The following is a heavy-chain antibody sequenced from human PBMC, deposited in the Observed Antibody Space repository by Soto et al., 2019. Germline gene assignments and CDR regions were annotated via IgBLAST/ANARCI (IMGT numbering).Heavy chain of an antibody. V-gene: IGHV1-69*13. CDR1: GGTFSSYA. D-gene: IGHD3-22*01. Sequence: GASLKGSCKASGGTFSSYAISWVRQAPGQGLEGVGGIIPIFGTANYAQKVQGRVTISADESTSTAYMELSSLRSEDTAVYYCARVGAGYYDSSGPKSTLGAFDIWGQGTMVTVSS. J-gene: IGHJ3*02. CDR3: ARVGAGYYDSSGPKSTLGAFDI. CDR2: IIPIFGTA.